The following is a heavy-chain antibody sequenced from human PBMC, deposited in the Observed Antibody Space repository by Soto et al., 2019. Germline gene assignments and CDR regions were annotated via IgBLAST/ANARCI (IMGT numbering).Heavy chain of an antibody. J-gene: IGHJ4*02. CDR2: ISFEGVKK. D-gene: IGHD2-15*01. V-gene: IGHV3-30*18. CDR3: AKGGSGGNYLYYFDY. CDR1: GFTFTNYG. Sequence: PGGSLRLSFAVSGFTFTNYGMHWVRQAPGKCLEWVDVISFEGVKKFYAYSVKGRFTISRDNSKDTLFLQMSDLRPEESAVYYCAKGGSGGNYLYYFDYWGQGTLVTAPQ.